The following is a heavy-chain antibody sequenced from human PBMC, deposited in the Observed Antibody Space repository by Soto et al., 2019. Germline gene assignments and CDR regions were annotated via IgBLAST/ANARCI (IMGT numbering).Heavy chain of an antibody. D-gene: IGHD3-22*01. Sequence: QMHLQESGSGLVKPSQTLSLTCAVSGGSLRSSAYSWGWIRQPPGKGLEWVGFIYRSGSTYYNTSLKSRVTMSLDRPKNQFSLKRSSVTAADTAVYYCARELLFYDSDGFAWDDAFDIWGQGTMVTVSS. CDR3: ARELLFYDSDGFAWDDAFDI. V-gene: IGHV4-30-2*01. CDR2: IYRSGST. J-gene: IGHJ3*02. CDR1: GGSLRSSAYS.